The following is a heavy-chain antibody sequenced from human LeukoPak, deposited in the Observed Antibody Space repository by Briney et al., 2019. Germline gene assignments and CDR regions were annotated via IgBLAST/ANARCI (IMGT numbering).Heavy chain of an antibody. D-gene: IGHD3-3*01. CDR3: AAIPVFGVVLHQEPV. Sequence: GSSVKVSCKASGGTFSDYALNWVRQAPGQGLEWMGVFIPMLGTANSTQKFQGRVTITADISTNTAYMELSSLRSEDTAVYFCAAIPVFGVVLHQEPVWGKGTMVTVSS. V-gene: IGHV1-69*06. CDR2: FIPMLGTA. J-gene: IGHJ6*04. CDR1: GGTFSDYA.